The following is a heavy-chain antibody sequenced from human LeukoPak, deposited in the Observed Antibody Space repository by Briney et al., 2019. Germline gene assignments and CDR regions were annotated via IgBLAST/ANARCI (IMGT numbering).Heavy chain of an antibody. CDR2: IYYSGST. V-gene: IGHV4-30-4*01. D-gene: IGHD4-11*01. J-gene: IGHJ4*02. Sequence: SQTLSLTCTVSGGSISSGGYYWSWIRQPPGKGLEWIGYIYYSGSTYYNPSLKSRVTISVDTSKNQFSLKLSSVTAADSAVYYCATTIGMYSKLDYWGQGTLVTVSS. CDR3: ATTIGMYSKLDY. CDR1: GGSISSGGYY.